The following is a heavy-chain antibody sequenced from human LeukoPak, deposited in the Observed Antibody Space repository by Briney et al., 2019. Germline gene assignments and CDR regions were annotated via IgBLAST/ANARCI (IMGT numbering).Heavy chain of an antibody. CDR3: ARGDIVVVPAAMAGGDY. J-gene: IGHJ4*02. D-gene: IGHD2-2*01. CDR2: INPNSGGT. CDR1: GYTFTGYY. V-gene: IGHV1-2*02. Sequence: GASVKVSCKASGYTFTGYYMHWVRQAPGQGLEWMGWINPNSGGTNYAQKLQGRVTMTRDTSISTAYMELSRLRSDDTAVYYCARGDIVVVPAAMAGGDYWGQGTLVTVSS.